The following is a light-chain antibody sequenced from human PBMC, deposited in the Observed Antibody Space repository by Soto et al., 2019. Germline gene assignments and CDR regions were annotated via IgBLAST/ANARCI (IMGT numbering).Light chain of an antibody. CDR1: SSDVGGYNY. J-gene: IGLJ1*01. CDR2: EVY. V-gene: IGLV2-8*01. CDR3: SSYVGTNSYV. Sequence: QSVLTQPPSASGSPGQSVTLSCTGTSSDVGGYNYDSWYQHHPGKAPKLIIYEVYKRPSGVPDRFSGSKSGNTAALTVSGLQAEDEADYYCSSYVGTNSYVFGTGTKLTVL.